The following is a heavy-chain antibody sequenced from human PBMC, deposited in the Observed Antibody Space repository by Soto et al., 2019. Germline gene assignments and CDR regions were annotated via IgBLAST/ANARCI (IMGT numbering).Heavy chain of an antibody. CDR2: IKSKTHGGTT. CDR1: GFTFSNAW. D-gene: IGHD3-3*01. Sequence: EVQLVESGGGLVKPGGSLRLSCAASGFTFSNAWMSWVRQAPGRGLEWVGRIKSKTHGGTTDYAAPVKGRFTISRDDSKNTLYLQMNSLKTEDTAVYYCTTGDDFWSGYETDVWGQGTTVTVSS. J-gene: IGHJ6*02. V-gene: IGHV3-15*01. CDR3: TTGDDFWSGYETDV.